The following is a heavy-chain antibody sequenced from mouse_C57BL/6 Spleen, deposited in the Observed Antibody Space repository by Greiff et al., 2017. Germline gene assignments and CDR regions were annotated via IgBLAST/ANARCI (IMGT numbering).Heavy chain of an antibody. CDR2: INPNNGGT. D-gene: IGHD1-1*01. V-gene: IGHV1-26*01. CDR3: ARSTTVVRHFDY. Sequence: EVQLQQSGPELVKPGASVKISCKASGYTFTDYYMNWVKQSHGKSLEWIGDINPNNGGTSYNQKFKGKATLTVDKSSSTAYMELRSLTSEDSAVYYCARSTTVVRHFDYWGQGTTLTVSS. CDR1: GYTFTDYY. J-gene: IGHJ2*01.